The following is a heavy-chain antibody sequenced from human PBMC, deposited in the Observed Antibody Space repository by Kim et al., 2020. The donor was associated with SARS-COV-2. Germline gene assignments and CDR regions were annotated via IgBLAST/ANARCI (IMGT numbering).Heavy chain of an antibody. CDR1: GGSISSYY. D-gene: IGHD3-3*01. V-gene: IGHV4-59*13. CDR2: IYYSGST. Sequence: SETLSLTCTVSGGSISSYYWSWIRQPPGKGLEWIGYIYYSGSTNYNPSLKSRVTISVDTSKNQFSLKLSSVTAADTAVYYCARDGGGGWSGLHRAFDIWGQGTMVTVSS. J-gene: IGHJ3*02. CDR3: ARDGGGGWSGLHRAFDI.